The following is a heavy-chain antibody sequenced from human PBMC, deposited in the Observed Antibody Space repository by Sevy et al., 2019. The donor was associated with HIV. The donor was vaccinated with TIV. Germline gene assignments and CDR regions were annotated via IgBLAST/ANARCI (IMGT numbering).Heavy chain of an antibody. CDR2: IKQGESEK. CDR1: GFTFGSYW. Sequence: GGSLRLSCAVSGFTFGSYWMTWVRQAPGKGLEWVANIKQGESEKYYEDFVKGRFTISRDNARNSLYLQMNNLTTEDTAVYYCARDVFPGYVDYWGQGTLVTVSS. D-gene: IGHD2-8*02. V-gene: IGHV3-7*01. J-gene: IGHJ4*02. CDR3: ARDVFPGYVDY.